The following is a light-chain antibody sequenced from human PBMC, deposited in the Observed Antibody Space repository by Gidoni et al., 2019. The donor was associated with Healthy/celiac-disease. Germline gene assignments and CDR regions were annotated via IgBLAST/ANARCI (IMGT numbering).Light chain of an antibody. CDR3: AAWDDSLTGVV. Sequence: QSVLTQPPSASGTPGQRVTISCSGSSSNLGSNTVNWYQQLPGTAPKLLIYSNNQRPSGVPDRFSGSKSGTSASLAISGLQSEDEADYYCAAWDDSLTGVVFGGGTKLTVL. V-gene: IGLV1-44*01. CDR1: SSNLGSNT. J-gene: IGLJ2*01. CDR2: SNN.